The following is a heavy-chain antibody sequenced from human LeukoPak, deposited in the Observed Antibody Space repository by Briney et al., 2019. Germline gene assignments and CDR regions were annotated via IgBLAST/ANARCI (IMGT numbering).Heavy chain of an antibody. CDR3: ARGYCSGGSCYDFDS. Sequence: SETLSLTCTVSGGSISTSNYYWGWIRQPPGKGLEWIGNIFYSGSTYYSPSVKSRVTISLDTSRNQFSLKLNSVTAADTAVYYCARGYCSGGSCYDFDSWGQGTLVTVSS. D-gene: IGHD2-15*01. V-gene: IGHV4-39*07. CDR2: IFYSGST. J-gene: IGHJ4*02. CDR1: GGSISTSNYY.